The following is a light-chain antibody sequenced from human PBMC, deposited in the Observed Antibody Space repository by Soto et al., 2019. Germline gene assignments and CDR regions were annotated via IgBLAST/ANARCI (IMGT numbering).Light chain of an antibody. V-gene: IGLV1-40*01. CDR2: GNN. Sequence: QSVLTQPPSVSGAPGQKVTISCTRSSSNIGAAYDVHWYQHLPGTAPKLLIYGNNNRPSGVPDRFSGSKSGTSASLATTGLQAEDEADYDRKSYDSRLSTRVVGEGTKLTVL. J-gene: IGLJ3*02. CDR3: KSYDSRLSTRV. CDR1: SSNIGAAYD.